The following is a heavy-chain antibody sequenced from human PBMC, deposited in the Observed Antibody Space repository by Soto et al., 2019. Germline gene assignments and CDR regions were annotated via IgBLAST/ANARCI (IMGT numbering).Heavy chain of an antibody. CDR3: ARDKDRPQLGGNYYYIMDV. V-gene: IGHV1-69*12. CDR1: GGTFSTAA. Sequence: QVQVVQSGAEVKKPGSSVKVSCKASGGTFSTAAISWVRQAPGQGLEWMGGIMPIFRTADYAQKFQGRVTITADESSSTAYLELRSPRSEDTAVYYCARDKDRPQLGGNYYYIMDVWCQGTTVTVSS. D-gene: IGHD3-3*02. J-gene: IGHJ6*02. CDR2: IMPIFRTA.